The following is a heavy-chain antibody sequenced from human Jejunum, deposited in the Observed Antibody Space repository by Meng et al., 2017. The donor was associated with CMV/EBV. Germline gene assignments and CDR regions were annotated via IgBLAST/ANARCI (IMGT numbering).Heavy chain of an antibody. Sequence: FSLPSSPVGGGWIRQPTGKALEWLAFIYWDDDKRYNPSLKNRLTITKDAPRNQVALTMTNMDPADTGTYHCVHRKDYSGNWNGGSADYWGQGALVTVSS. CDR2: IYWDDDK. V-gene: IGHV2-5*02. D-gene: IGHD1-1*01. CDR3: VHRKDYSGNWNGGSADY. CDR1: FSLPSSPVG. J-gene: IGHJ4*02.